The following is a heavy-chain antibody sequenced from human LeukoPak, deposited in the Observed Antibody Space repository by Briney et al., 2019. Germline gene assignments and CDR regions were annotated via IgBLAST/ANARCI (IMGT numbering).Heavy chain of an antibody. CDR2: ISGSGATT. D-gene: IGHD3-10*01. J-gene: IGHJ4*02. Sequence: TGGSLRLSCAASGFTSSDYAMSWVRQAPGKGLERVTSISGSGATTDYADSVKGRFSISRDNSKNTLYLQMNSLRAEDTALYFCAKRGGSGLSRQFDYWGQGTQVTVSS. CDR3: AKRGGSGLSRQFDY. V-gene: IGHV3-23*01. CDR1: GFTSSDYA.